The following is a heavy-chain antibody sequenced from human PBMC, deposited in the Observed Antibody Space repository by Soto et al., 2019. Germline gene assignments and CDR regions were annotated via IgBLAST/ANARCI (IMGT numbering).Heavy chain of an antibody. D-gene: IGHD3-10*01. CDR2: MNPNSGNT. CDR3: ARPPGYGSGSYYDPSDAFDI. J-gene: IGHJ3*02. Sequence: ASVKVSCKASGYTFTSYDINWVRQATGQGLEWMGWMNPNSGNTGYAQKFQGRVTMTRNTSISTAYMELSSLRSEDTAVYYCARPPGYGSGSYYDPSDAFDIWGQGTMVTVSS. CDR1: GYTFTSYD. V-gene: IGHV1-8*01.